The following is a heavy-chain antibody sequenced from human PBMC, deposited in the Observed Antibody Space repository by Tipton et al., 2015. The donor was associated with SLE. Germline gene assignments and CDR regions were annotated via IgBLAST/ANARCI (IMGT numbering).Heavy chain of an antibody. CDR2: MNPSSGQT. V-gene: IGHV1-8*02. Sequence: QSGAEVKKPGASVKVSCKASGYTFTSYGINWVRQATGQGLEWMGWMNPSSGQTGYAQKFQGRVTMTWDTSMSTAYMEVSSLRSEDTAVYYCATQPPYSGTWYFDYWGQGTLVTVSS. CDR1: GYTFTSYG. CDR3: ATQPPYSGTWYFDY. J-gene: IGHJ4*02. D-gene: IGHD6-13*01.